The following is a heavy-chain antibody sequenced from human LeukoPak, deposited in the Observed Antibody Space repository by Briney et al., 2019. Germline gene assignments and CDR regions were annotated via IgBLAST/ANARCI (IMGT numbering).Heavy chain of an antibody. J-gene: IGHJ6*03. CDR3: AKQGAVRQDYYMDV. D-gene: IGHD3-16*01. V-gene: IGHV1-69*06. CDR2: IIPIFGAT. Sequence: GSSVNVSCKASGGSFSNYAITWVRQAPGQGLEWMGRIIPIFGATTYAQKFQGRVTITADMGSSTAYLELTGLTSEDTALYFCAKQGAVRQDYYMDVWGNGTTV. CDR1: GGSFSNYA.